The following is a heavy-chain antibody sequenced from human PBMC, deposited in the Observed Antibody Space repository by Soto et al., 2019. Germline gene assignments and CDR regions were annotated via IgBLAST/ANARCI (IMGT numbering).Heavy chain of an antibody. J-gene: IGHJ2*01. CDR1: GGSISSYY. Sequence: QVQLQESGPGLVKPSETLSLTCTVSGGSISSYYWSWIRQPPGKGLEGIGYIYYSGSTNYNPSLRSRATIPVDTSKNQFSLKLSSVTAADTAVYYCAREWGALVRGAYPLGYFDLWGRGTLVPVSS. CDR2: IYYSGST. CDR3: AREWGALVRGAYPLGYFDL. V-gene: IGHV4-59*01. D-gene: IGHD3-10*01.